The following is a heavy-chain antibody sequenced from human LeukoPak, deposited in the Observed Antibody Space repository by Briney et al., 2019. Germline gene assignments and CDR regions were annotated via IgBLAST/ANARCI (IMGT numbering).Heavy chain of an antibody. Sequence: SETLSLTCAVYGGSFSGYYWSWIRQPPGKGLEWIGEINHSGSTNYNPSLKSRVTISVDTSKNQFSLKLSSVTAADTAVYYCARGYCSGGSCCSREFDYWGQGTLVTVSS. J-gene: IGHJ4*02. CDR3: ARGYCSGGSCCSREFDY. CDR1: GGSFSGYY. D-gene: IGHD2-15*01. CDR2: INHSGST. V-gene: IGHV4-34*01.